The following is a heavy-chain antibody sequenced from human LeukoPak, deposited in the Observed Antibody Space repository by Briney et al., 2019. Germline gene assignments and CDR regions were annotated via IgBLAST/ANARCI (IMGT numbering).Heavy chain of an antibody. V-gene: IGHV1-2*04. J-gene: IGHJ4*02. Sequence: AASVKVSCKASGYTFTGYYMHWVRQAPGQGLEWMGWINPNSGGTNYAQKLQGWVTMTGDTSISTAYMELSRLRSDDTAVYYCARDSVNDGIDYWGQGALVTVSS. CDR2: INPNSGGT. CDR1: GYTFTGYY. D-gene: IGHD3-22*01. CDR3: ARDSVNDGIDY.